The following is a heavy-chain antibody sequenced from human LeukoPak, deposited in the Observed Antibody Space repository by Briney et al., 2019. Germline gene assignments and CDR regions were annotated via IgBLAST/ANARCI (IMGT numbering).Heavy chain of an antibody. CDR3: ARDHYYDFWSGYSYDGFYYFDY. CDR1: GGSFSGYY. Sequence: ASETLSLTCAVYGGSFSGYYWSWIRQPPGKGLEWIGEINHSGSTNYNPSLKSRVTISVDTSKNQFSLKLSSVTAADTAVYYCARDHYYDFWSGYSYDGFYYFDYWGQGTLVTVSS. V-gene: IGHV4-34*01. D-gene: IGHD3-3*01. CDR2: INHSGST. J-gene: IGHJ4*02.